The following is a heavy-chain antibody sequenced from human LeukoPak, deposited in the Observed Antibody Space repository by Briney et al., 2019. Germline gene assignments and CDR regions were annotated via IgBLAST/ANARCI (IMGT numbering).Heavy chain of an antibody. CDR3: AXXXXPIEWGYTSEFDY. D-gene: IGHD1-26*01. CDR1: GYTFTSYD. CDR2: MNPNSGNT. Sequence: ASVKVSCKASGYTFTSYDINWVRQATGQGLEWMGWMNPNSGNTGYAQKFQGRVTMTRNTSISTAYMELSSLRSEDTAVYYCAXXXXPIEWGYTSEFDYWGQGTLVTVSS. V-gene: IGHV1-8*01. J-gene: IGHJ4*02.